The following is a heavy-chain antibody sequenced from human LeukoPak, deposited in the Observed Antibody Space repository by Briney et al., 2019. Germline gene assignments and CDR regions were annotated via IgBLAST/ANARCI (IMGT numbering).Heavy chain of an antibody. D-gene: IGHD2-2*01. V-gene: IGHV4-34*01. CDR2: INHSRST. J-gene: IGHJ4*02. CDR1: GGSFSGYY. CDR3: ARRNCSSTSCYPYYFDY. Sequence: TSETLSLTCAVYGGSFSGYYWSWIRQPPGKGLEWIGEINHSRSTNYNPSLKSRVTISVDTSKNQFSLKLSSVTAADTAVYYCARRNCSSTSCYPYYFDYWGQGTLVTVSS.